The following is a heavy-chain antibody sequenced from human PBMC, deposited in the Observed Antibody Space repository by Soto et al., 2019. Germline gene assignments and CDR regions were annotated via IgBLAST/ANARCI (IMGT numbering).Heavy chain of an antibody. J-gene: IGHJ4*02. CDR3: TKVGGLYDFWSGPLHFDL. Sequence: EAQLVESGGGFVQSGRSLRLSCAGSGFIFDDFAIHWVRQAPGKGLEWVSGLSWNSDSIGYADSLKGRFTISRDNAKNSLSLQMNSLRPEDTALYYCTKVGGLYDFWSGPLHFDLWGQGTLVTVSS. CDR1: GFIFDDFA. V-gene: IGHV3-9*01. CDR2: LSWNSDSI. D-gene: IGHD3-3*01.